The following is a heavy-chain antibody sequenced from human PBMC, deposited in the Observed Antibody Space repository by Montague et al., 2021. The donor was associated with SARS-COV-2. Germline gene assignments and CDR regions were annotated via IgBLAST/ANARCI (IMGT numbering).Heavy chain of an antibody. Sequence: SLRLSCAASGFTFSSYAMHWVRQAPGKGLEWVAVISYDGSNKYYADSVRGRFTISRDNSKNTLYLQMNSLRAGDTAVYYCATGYSSGWSHQHYFDYWGQGTLVTVSS. J-gene: IGHJ4*02. V-gene: IGHV3-30-3*01. CDR1: GFTFSSYA. CDR3: ATGYSSGWSHQHYFDY. D-gene: IGHD6-19*01. CDR2: ISYDGSNK.